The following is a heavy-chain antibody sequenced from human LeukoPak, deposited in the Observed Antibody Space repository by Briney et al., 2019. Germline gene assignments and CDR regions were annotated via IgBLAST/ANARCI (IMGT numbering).Heavy chain of an antibody. CDR2: IDHSGST. CDR1: GGSFSGYY. D-gene: IGHD3-3*01. Sequence: PSETLSLTCAVYGGSFSGYYWSWIRQLPGKGLEWIGEIDHSGSTNYNPSLKSRVTISVDTSKNQFSLKLSSVTAADTAVYYCASGTYYDFWSGPSDAFDIWGQGTMVTVSS. J-gene: IGHJ3*02. CDR3: ASGTYYDFWSGPSDAFDI. V-gene: IGHV4-34*01.